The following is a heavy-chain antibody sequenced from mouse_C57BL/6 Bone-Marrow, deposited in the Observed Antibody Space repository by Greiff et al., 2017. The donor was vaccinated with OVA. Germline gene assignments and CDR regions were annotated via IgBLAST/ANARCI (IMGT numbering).Heavy chain of an antibody. D-gene: IGHD1-1*01. CDR1: GYSITSGYD. Sequence: EVKLQESGPGMVKPSQSLSLTCTVTGYSITSGYDWHWIRHFPGNKLEWMGYISYSGSTNYNPSLKSRISITHDTSKNHFFLKLNSVTTEDTATYYCARRRTVNWYFDVWGTGTTVTVSS. J-gene: IGHJ1*03. CDR2: ISYSGST. CDR3: ARRRTVNWYFDV. V-gene: IGHV3-1*01.